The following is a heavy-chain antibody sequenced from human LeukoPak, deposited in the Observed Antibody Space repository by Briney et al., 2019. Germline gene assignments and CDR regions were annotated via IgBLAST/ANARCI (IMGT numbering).Heavy chain of an antibody. Sequence: ASVKVSCKASGYTFTSYDINWVRQTTGQGLEWMGWMNPNSGNTGYAQKFQGRVTMTRNTSISTAYMELSSLRSEDTAVYYCARARSKKTRTMVRGVIIYGMDVWGQGTTVTVSS. CDR3: ARARSKKTRTMVRGVIIYGMDV. CDR1: GYTFTSYD. D-gene: IGHD3-10*01. CDR2: MNPNSGNT. V-gene: IGHV1-8*01. J-gene: IGHJ6*02.